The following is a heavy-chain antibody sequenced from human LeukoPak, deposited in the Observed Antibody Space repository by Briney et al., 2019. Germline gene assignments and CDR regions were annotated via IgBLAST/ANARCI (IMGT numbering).Heavy chain of an antibody. CDR2: INPSGGST. CDR3: ARETPPHPIDY. J-gene: IGHJ4*02. Sequence: ASVKVSCKASGYTFTSYNMHWVRQAPGQGLEWMGIINPSGGSTSYAQKFQGRVTMTRDTSTSTVYMELSSLRSEDTAVYYCARETPPHPIDYWGQGTLVTVSS. V-gene: IGHV1-46*01. CDR1: GYTFTSYN.